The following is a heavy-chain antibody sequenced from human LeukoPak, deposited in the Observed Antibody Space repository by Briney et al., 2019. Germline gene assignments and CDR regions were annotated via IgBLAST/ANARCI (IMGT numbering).Heavy chain of an antibody. V-gene: IGHV4-34*01. CDR2: INHSGST. CDR1: GGSFSGYY. CDR3: ARGKLLWFGEPRGYYMDV. Sequence: SETLPLTCAVYGGSFSGYYWSWIRQPPGKGLEWIGEINHSGSTNYNPSLKSRVTISVDTSKNQFSLKLSSVTAADTAVYYCARGKLLWFGEPRGYYMDVWGKGTTVTVSS. J-gene: IGHJ6*03. D-gene: IGHD3-10*01.